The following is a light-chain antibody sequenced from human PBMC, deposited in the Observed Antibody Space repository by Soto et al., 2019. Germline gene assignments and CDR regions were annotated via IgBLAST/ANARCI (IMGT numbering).Light chain of an antibody. V-gene: IGKV3-20*01. Sequence: EIVLTQSPGTLSLSPGERATLSCRASQSVSNNYLTWYQQKPGQAPRLLTYSASNRATGIPDRVSGSGSETDFTRTISRLEPEDFAVYYCQQYGSSGTFGQWTKVEIK. CDR2: SAS. CDR1: QSVSNNY. CDR3: QQYGSSGT. J-gene: IGKJ1*01.